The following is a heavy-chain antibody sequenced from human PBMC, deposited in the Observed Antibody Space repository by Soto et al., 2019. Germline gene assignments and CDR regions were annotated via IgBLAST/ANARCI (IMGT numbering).Heavy chain of an antibody. J-gene: IGHJ3*02. V-gene: IGHV3-33*01. CDR1: GFTFSSYG. Sequence: QVQLVESGGGVVQPGRSLRLSCAASGFTFSSYGMHWVRQAPGKGLEWVAVIWYDGSNRYYADSVKGRFTISRDNSKNTLYLQMNSLRAEDTAVYYCARATPPDAFDIWGQGTMVTVSS. CDR2: IWYDGSNR. D-gene: IGHD4-17*01. CDR3: ARATPPDAFDI.